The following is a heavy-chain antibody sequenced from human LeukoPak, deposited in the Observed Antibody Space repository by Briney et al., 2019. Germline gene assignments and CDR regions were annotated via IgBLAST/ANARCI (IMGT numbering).Heavy chain of an antibody. D-gene: IGHD4/OR15-4a*01. V-gene: IGHV3-53*01. Sequence: GGSLRLSCTVSGFTVSSNSMSWVRQAPGKGLEWVSFIYSAGNTHYSDSVKGRFTISIDNSKNTLYLQMNSLRAEDTAVYYCARRAGAYSHPYHYWGQGTLVTVSS. CDR2: IYSAGNT. CDR1: GFTVSSNS. CDR3: ARRAGAYSHPYHY. J-gene: IGHJ4*02.